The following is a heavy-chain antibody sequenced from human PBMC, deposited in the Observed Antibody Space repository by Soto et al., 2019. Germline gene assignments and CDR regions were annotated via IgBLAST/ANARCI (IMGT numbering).Heavy chain of an antibody. V-gene: IGHV3-23*01. CDR1: GFTFSNYA. CDR2: IRETGNT. J-gene: IGHJ4*02. D-gene: IGHD2-8*02. CDR3: AKQQTGVILALDY. Sequence: EVQILQSGGGLEQPGGSLRLSCAASGFTFSNYAMSWIRQAPGKGLEWVSTIRETGNTYYADSVRGRFATSRDNSENTLYLQMSSLRAEDTAVYYCAKQQTGVILALDYWGQGTLVTVSS.